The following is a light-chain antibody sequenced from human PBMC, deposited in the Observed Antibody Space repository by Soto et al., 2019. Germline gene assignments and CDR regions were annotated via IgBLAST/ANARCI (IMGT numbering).Light chain of an antibody. V-gene: IGKV1-39*01. CDR1: QTISTY. CDR3: QQSYRTPPT. J-gene: IGKJ2*01. Sequence: DIQMTQSPSSLCASVGDRGTFTCRASQTISTYLNWYQQKTGKPPELLIYAATFLESGVPSRFSGSGSGTDFTLTISSLQPEDFGTYYCQQSYRTPPTFGQGTKLEI. CDR2: AAT.